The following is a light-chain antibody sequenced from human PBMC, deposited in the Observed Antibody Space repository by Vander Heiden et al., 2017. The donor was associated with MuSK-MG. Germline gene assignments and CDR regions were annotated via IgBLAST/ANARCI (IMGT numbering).Light chain of an antibody. CDR3: QHYNNWPPWT. V-gene: IGKV3D-15*01. J-gene: IGKJ1*01. Sequence: DIVMTQSPATLSVSPGERATLSCRASQSVTSNLAWYQQKPGQAPRLLIYGASTRATGIPARFSGSGSGTEFTLTISSLQSEDFAVYYCQHYNNWPPWTFGQGTKVXIK. CDR1: QSVTSN. CDR2: GAS.